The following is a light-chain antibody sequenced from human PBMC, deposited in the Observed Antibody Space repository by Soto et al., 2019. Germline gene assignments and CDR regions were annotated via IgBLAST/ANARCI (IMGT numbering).Light chain of an antibody. CDR3: QQFHYLPYT. CDR1: QDIYNY. J-gene: IGKJ2*01. CDR2: DAS. Sequence: DIQMTQSPSSLSASVGDRVTITCQASQDIYNYLNWYQQKPGKAPRLLIYDASNLETGVPSRFSGSGSLTDFTLTISSLQPEDIVTYYCQQFHYLPYTFGQGTKLE. V-gene: IGKV1-33*01.